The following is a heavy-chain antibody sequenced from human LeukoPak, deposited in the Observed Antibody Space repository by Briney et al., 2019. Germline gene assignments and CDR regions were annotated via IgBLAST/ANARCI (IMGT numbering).Heavy chain of an antibody. D-gene: IGHD4-17*01. CDR3: ALMGYGATGYFQH. CDR2: ISSSSSYI. CDR1: GFTVSSNY. J-gene: IGHJ1*01. V-gene: IGHV3-21*01. Sequence: GGSLRLSCAASGFTVSSNYMSWVRQAPGKGLEWASSISSSSSYIYYADSVKGRFTISRDNAKNSLCLQMNSLRAEDTAVYYCALMGYGATGYFQHWGQGTLVTVSS.